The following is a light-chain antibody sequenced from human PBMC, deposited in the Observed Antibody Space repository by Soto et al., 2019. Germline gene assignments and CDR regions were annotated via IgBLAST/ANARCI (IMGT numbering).Light chain of an antibody. J-gene: IGKJ1*01. CDR3: QQYGDSRWT. V-gene: IGKV3-20*01. Sequence: EILMTQSPATLSLSPGGRATLSCRASQSVKSNLAWYQQKPGQAPRLLIYSASHRATGIPDRFSGSESGTDFTLTISRLEPEDFAVYYCQQYGDSRWTFGQGTKVDIK. CDR1: QSVKSN. CDR2: SAS.